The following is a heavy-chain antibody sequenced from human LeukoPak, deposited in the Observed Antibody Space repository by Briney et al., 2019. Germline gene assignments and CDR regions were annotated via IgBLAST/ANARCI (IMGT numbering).Heavy chain of an antibody. CDR2: INNDGTAT. Sequence: GGSLRLSCAASGFTFNYLWMHWVRQVPGKGLVWVSGINNDGTATYSADSVKGRFTISRDNAKTTVYLPMNGLRAEDTTVYYWATVSEYWGQGTLVTVSS. CDR3: ATVSEY. V-gene: IGHV3-74*01. CDR1: GFTFNYLW. J-gene: IGHJ4*02.